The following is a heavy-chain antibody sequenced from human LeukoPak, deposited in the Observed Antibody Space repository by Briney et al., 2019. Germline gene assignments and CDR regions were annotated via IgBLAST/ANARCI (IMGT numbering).Heavy chain of an antibody. D-gene: IGHD1-1*01. Sequence: SETLSLTCTVSGGSISGSSYYWGWIRQPPGKGLEWIGSVHYSGNTNYNPSLKSRVTISLDTSKNQFFLKLSDVTAADTAVYYCARHDYNWKTFDYWGQGTLVTVSS. CDR2: VHYSGNT. CDR1: GGSISGSSYY. V-gene: IGHV4-61*05. J-gene: IGHJ4*02. CDR3: ARHDYNWKTFDY.